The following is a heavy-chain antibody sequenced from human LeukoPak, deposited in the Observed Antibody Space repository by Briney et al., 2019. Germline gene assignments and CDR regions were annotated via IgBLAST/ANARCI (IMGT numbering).Heavy chain of an antibody. CDR1: GGSISSSSYY. D-gene: IGHD3-22*01. CDR2: IYYSGST. Sequence: SDTLSLTCTVSGGSISSSSYYWGWIRQPPGKGLEWIGSIYYSGSTYFNPSLKSRVTISVDTSKNQFSLKLSSVAAADTAVYYCARGDDSSGYYYAYFDYWGQGTLVTVSS. CDR3: ARGDDSSGYYYAYFDY. V-gene: IGHV4-39*07. J-gene: IGHJ4*02.